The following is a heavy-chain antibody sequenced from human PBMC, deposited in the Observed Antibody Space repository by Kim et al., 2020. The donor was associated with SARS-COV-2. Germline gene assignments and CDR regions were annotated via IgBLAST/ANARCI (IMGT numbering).Heavy chain of an antibody. V-gene: IGHV3-53*01. CDR1: GFTVSSNY. CDR2: IYSGGST. CDR3: ARDSPRGIFGVAQHYGMDV. J-gene: IGHJ6*02. D-gene: IGHD3-3*01. Sequence: GGSLRLSCAASGFTVSSNYMSWVRQAPGKGLEWVSVIYSGGSTYYADSVKGRFTISRDNSKNTLYLQMNSLRAEDTAVYYCARDSPRGIFGVAQHYGMDVWGQGTTVTVSS.